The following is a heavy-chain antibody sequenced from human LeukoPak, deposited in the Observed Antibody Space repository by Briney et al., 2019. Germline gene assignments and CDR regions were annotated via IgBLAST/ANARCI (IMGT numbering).Heavy chain of an antibody. CDR2: ISSSGSTI. CDR3: AREPTPDGDPHYYYGMDV. Sequence: PGGSLRLSCAASGFTFSSYEMNWVRQAPGKGLEWVSYISSSGSTIHYADSVKGRFTISRDNAKNSLYLQMNSLRAEDTAVYYCAREPTPDGDPHYYYGMDVWGKGTTVTVSS. D-gene: IGHD4-17*01. J-gene: IGHJ6*04. CDR1: GFTFSSYE. V-gene: IGHV3-48*03.